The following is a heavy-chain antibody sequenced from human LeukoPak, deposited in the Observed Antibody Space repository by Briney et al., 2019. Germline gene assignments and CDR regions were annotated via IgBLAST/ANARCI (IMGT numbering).Heavy chain of an antibody. CDR1: GFTFNSYG. Sequence: PGGSLRLSCAASGFTFNSYGLYWVRQAPGKGLEWVAVISYDGSNKYHADSVKGRFTISRDNSKNTLYLQMNSLRAEDTAVYYCAKAIQRTTADRTDAFDIWGQGTMVRVSS. CDR3: AKAIQRTTADRTDAFDI. J-gene: IGHJ3*02. V-gene: IGHV3-30*18. D-gene: IGHD1/OR15-1a*01. CDR2: ISYDGSNK.